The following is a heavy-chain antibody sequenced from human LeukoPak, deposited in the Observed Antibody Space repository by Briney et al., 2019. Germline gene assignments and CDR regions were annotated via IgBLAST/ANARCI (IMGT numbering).Heavy chain of an antibody. CDR3: ARRYRSGGRCYHYYYYMDV. J-gene: IGHJ6*03. CDR1: GFTFSSYW. D-gene: IGHD2-15*01. Sequence: TGGSLRLSCAASGFTFSSYWMSWVRHAPGKGLEWVANIKQDGSEKYYVDSVKGRFTISRDNAKNSLYLEMNSLRAEDTAVYYCARRYRSGGRCYHYYYYMDVWGKGTTVTVSS. CDR2: IKQDGSEK. V-gene: IGHV3-7*01.